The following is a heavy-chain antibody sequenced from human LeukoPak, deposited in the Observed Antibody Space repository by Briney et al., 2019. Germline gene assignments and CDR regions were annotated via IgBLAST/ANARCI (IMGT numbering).Heavy chain of an antibody. V-gene: IGHV4-59*01. CDR2: IYYSGTT. J-gene: IGHJ4*02. Sequence: SETLSLTCTVSGVSINGFYWSWIRQPPGKGLERMGYIYYSGTTNYNPSLRSRVTISVDTSKNQFSLKLSSVTVADTAVYYCAREVLDYSGSGTYYRHFDFWGQGTLVTVSS. CDR3: AREVLDYSGSGTYYRHFDF. CDR1: GVSINGFY. D-gene: IGHD3-10*01.